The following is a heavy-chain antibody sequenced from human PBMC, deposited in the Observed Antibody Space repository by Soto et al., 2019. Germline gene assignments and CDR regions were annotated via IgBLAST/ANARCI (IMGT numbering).Heavy chain of an antibody. CDR2: ISSSSSTI. Sequence: GGSLILSCAASGFTFSSYSMNWVRQAPGKGLEWVSYISSSSSTIYYADSVKGRFTISRDNAKNSVYLQMNSLKTEDTAVYYCVRTIQPGTTTYFDYWGQGTLVTVSS. CDR1: GFTFSSYS. V-gene: IGHV3-48*01. CDR3: VRTIQPGTTTYFDY. D-gene: IGHD1-1*01. J-gene: IGHJ4*02.